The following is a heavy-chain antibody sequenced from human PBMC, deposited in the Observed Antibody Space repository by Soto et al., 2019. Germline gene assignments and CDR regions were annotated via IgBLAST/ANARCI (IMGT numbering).Heavy chain of an antibody. Sequence: SETLSLTCTVTGDSMNSHYWSWLRQPPGKALEWMGYVYFTGSTNYSPSLESRLTILVDTSKNQFSLKLTSVAAADTAVYYWARHRVSDMLTGAFDPWGQGIMVTVSS. CDR3: ARHRVSDMLTGAFDP. D-gene: IGHD3-9*01. CDR2: VYFTGST. J-gene: IGHJ5*02. CDR1: GDSMNSHY. V-gene: IGHV4-59*08.